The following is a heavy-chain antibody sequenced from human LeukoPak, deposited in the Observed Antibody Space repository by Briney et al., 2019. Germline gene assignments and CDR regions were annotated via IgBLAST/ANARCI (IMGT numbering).Heavy chain of an antibody. CDR3: ARYSYGGFYFDY. V-gene: IGHV4-59*08. J-gene: IGHJ4*02. CDR2: IYNSGST. Sequence: SETLSLTCIVSGGSINNYYWGWIRQPPGKGLEWIAYIYNSGSTDYNPSLKSRVTISAETSKNQFSPRLSSVTAADAAVYYCARYSYGGFYFDYWGQGILVTVSS. D-gene: IGHD5-18*01. CDR1: GGSINNYY.